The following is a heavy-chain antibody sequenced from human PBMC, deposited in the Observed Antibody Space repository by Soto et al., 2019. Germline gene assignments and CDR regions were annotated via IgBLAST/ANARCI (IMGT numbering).Heavy chain of an antibody. CDR1: GFTFSSYA. CDR2: ISGSGGST. Sequence: GSLRLSCAASGFTFSSYAMSWVRQAPGKGLEWVSAISGSGGSTYYADSVKGRFTISRDNSKNTLYLQMNSLRAEDTAVYYCAKRAAVAGSRDYYGMDVWGQGTTVTVSS. D-gene: IGHD6-19*01. V-gene: IGHV3-23*01. CDR3: AKRAAVAGSRDYYGMDV. J-gene: IGHJ6*02.